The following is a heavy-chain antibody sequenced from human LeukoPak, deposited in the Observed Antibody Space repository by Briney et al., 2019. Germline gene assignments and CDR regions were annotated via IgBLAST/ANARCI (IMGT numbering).Heavy chain of an antibody. CDR2: IYYSGST. CDR1: GGSISRGSYS. D-gene: IGHD2-21*01. CDR3: VRHEQLLWASFDP. Sequence: PSETLSLTCTVSGGSISRGSYSWGWIRQPPGKGLEWIGSIYYSGSTYYNPSLKSRVTMSIDTSKTHFSLKLSSVTAADTAVYYGVRHEQLLWASFDPWGKGTLVTVSS. J-gene: IGHJ5*02. V-gene: IGHV4-39*01.